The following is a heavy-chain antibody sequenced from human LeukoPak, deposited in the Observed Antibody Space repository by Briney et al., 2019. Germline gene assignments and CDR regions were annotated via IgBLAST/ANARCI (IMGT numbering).Heavy chain of an antibody. D-gene: IGHD3-22*01. CDR3: ARHGYYDSSGYYSDY. Sequence: PSETLSLTCAVYGGSFSGYYWSWIRQPPRKGLEWIGEINHSGSTNYNPSLKSRVTISVDTSKNQFSLKLSSVTAADTAVYYCARHGYYDSSGYYSDYWGQGTLVTVSS. CDR1: GGSFSGYY. V-gene: IGHV4-34*01. J-gene: IGHJ4*02. CDR2: INHSGST.